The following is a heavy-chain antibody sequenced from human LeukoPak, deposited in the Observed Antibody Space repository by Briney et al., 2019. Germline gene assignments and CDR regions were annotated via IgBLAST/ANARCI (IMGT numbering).Heavy chain of an antibody. CDR1: GGSISSSNW. D-gene: IGHD3-10*01. CDR2: IYHIGST. CDR3: ARRYIRGDTYGFDI. V-gene: IGHV4-4*02. Sequence: SETLSLTCAVSGGSISSSNWWSWVRRPPGKGLEWIGEIYHIGSTNYNPSLKSRVTISVDKSKNQFSLKLSSATAADTAVYYCARRYIRGDTYGFDIWGQGTMVTVSS. J-gene: IGHJ3*02.